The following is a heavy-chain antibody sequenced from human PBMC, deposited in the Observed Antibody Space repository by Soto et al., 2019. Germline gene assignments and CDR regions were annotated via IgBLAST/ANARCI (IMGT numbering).Heavy chain of an antibody. D-gene: IGHD3-16*02. CDR1: GFSLSTSGVG. J-gene: IGHJ4*02. V-gene: IGHV2-5*02. CDR3: AHRRGYDYIWGSYPLGH. CDR2: IYWDDDK. Sequence: QITLKESGPTLVKPTQTLTLTCTFSGFSLSTSGVGVGWIRQPPGKALEWLALIYWDDDKRYSPSLKSRLTITKDTSKNQVVLTMTNMDPVDTATYYCAHRRGYDYIWGSYPLGHWGQETLVTVSS.